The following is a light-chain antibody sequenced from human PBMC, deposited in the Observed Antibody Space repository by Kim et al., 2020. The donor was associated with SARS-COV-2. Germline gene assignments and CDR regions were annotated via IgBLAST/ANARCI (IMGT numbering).Light chain of an antibody. J-gene: IGLJ3*02. Sequence: PGQTARITCSGDALPKQYAYWYQQKPGQAPVLVIYKDSERPSGIPERFSGSSSGTTVTLTISGVQAEDEADYYCQSADSSGSSWVFGGGTQLTVL. CDR3: QSADSSGSSWV. CDR2: KDS. CDR1: ALPKQY. V-gene: IGLV3-25*03.